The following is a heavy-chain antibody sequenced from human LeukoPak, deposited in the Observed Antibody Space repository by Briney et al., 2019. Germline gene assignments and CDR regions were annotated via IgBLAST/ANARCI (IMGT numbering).Heavy chain of an antibody. CDR1: GFTFSNAW. V-gene: IGHV3-15*01. CDR2: FKSKTDGGTT. CDR3: TTGTGRSDFDY. J-gene: IGHJ4*02. D-gene: IGHD1-1*01. Sequence: GRSLRLSCAASGFTFSNAWMSWVRQAPGKGLEWVGRFKSKTDGGTTDYAAPVKGRFTISRDDSKNTLDLQMNSLKTEDTAVYYCTTGTGRSDFDYWGQGTLVTVSS.